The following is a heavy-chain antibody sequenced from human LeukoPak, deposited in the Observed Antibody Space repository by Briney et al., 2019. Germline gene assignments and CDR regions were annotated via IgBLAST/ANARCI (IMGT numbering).Heavy chain of an antibody. J-gene: IGHJ5*02. CDR2: IIPIFGTA. V-gene: IGHV1-69*13. Sequence: SVKVSCKASGGTFSSYAISWVRQAPGQGLEWMGGIIPIFGTANYAQKFQGRVTITADESTSTAHMELSSLRSEDTAVYYCARENDTTVTTLFDPWGQGTLVTVSS. CDR1: GGTFSSYA. D-gene: IGHD4-11*01. CDR3: ARENDTTVTTLFDP.